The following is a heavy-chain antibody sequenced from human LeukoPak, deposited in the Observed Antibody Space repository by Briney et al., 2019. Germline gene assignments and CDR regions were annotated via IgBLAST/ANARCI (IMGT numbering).Heavy chain of an antibody. Sequence: GGSLRLSCAASGFTFSSYNMNWVRQAPGKGLEWVSYISSSSTTIDYADSVKGRFTISRDNAKNSLYLQMNNLRAEDTAVYYCARAGSNIVVVPNWFDPWGQGTLVTVSS. CDR3: ARAGSNIVVVPNWFDP. V-gene: IGHV3-48*01. J-gene: IGHJ5*02. CDR1: GFTFSSYN. CDR2: ISSSSTTI. D-gene: IGHD2-2*01.